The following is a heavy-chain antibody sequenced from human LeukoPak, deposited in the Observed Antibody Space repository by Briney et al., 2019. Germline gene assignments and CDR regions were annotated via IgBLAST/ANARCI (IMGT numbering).Heavy chain of an antibody. J-gene: IGHJ4*02. CDR2: IYYGGSP. D-gene: IGHD3-22*01. V-gene: IGHV4-39*01. CDR3: ARGPKWLLRSRYFDY. CDR1: GGSISTTTNS. Sequence: SETLSLTCNVSGGSISTTTNSWGWAWIRQRPTKGLEWIGSIYYGGSPYYTSSLKSRVTISVDTSKNQFSLKLSSVTAADTAVYYCARGPKWLLRSRYFDYWGQGTLVTVSS.